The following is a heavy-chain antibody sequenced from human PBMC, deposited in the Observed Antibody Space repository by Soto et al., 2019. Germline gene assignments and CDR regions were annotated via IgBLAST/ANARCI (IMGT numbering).Heavy chain of an antibody. V-gene: IGHV4-30-4*01. CDR2: IFYSGTT. Sequence: VSGGPIKSGDYYWNWPRQPPGKALEWIGYIFYSGTTNYSPSLKSRVAMPIDTSKNQFSLSLTSVTAADTAVYYCARAGFSYGHLLFWGQGIRVTVSS. CDR3: ARAGFSYGHLLF. D-gene: IGHD3-10*01. J-gene: IGHJ4*02. CDR1: GGPIKSGDYY.